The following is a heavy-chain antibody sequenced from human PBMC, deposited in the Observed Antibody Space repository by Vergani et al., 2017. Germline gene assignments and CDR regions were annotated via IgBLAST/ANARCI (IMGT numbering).Heavy chain of an antibody. CDR1: GYTFTSYG. V-gene: IGHV1-18*01. D-gene: IGHD5-18*01. CDR3: ARDGGTWIQLWFPSDY. Sequence: QVQLVQSGDEVKKPGASVKVSCKASGYTFTSYGISWVRQAPGQGLEWLGGISAYNGNTNYAQKLQGRVTMTTDTSTSTAYMYRRSVRSDYTAVYYCARDGGTWIQLWFPSDYWGQGTLVTVSS. J-gene: IGHJ4*02. CDR2: ISAYNGNT.